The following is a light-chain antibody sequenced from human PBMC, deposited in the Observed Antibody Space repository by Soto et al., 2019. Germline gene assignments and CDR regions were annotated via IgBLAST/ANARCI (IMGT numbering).Light chain of an antibody. V-gene: IGLV2-14*01. CDR1: SSDVGSENY. CDR3: SSYTSTDTVML. Sequence: QSALTQPASVSGSPGQSITISCTGTSSDVGSENYVSWYQHHPGKAPKVMIYEVSNRPSGVSNRFSGSKFGNTASLTISGLQAEDEGDYYCSSYTSTDTVMLVGGGTKLTVL. CDR2: EVS. J-gene: IGLJ2*01.